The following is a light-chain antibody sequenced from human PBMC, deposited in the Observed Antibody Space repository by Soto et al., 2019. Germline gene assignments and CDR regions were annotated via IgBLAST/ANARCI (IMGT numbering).Light chain of an antibody. CDR2: AAS. V-gene: IGKV1-39*01. J-gene: IGKJ5*01. CDR1: QSISSY. CDR3: QRSYSTLSIT. Sequence: DIQLTQSPSFLSASVGDRVTITCRASQSISSYLNWYQQKPGKAPKLLIYAASSLQSGVPSRFSGSGSGTDFTLTISSLQPEDFATYYCQRSYSTLSITFGQGTRLEIK.